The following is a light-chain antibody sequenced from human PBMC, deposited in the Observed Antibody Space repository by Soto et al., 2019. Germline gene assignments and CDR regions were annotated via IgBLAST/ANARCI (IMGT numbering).Light chain of an antibody. Sequence: EIVLTQSPGTLSLSPGERATLSCRASQSVSSRYLAWFQQKPGQAPRLLIYGASSRATGIPDRFSGSGSGTDFNLTISRLEPEDFAVYYCQQYGRSPPYTFGQGTKLEIK. CDR1: QSVSSRY. V-gene: IGKV3-20*01. CDR2: GAS. J-gene: IGKJ2*01. CDR3: QQYGRSPPYT.